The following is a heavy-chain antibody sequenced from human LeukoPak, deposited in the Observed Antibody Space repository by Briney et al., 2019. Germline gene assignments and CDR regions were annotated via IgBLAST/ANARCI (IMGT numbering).Heavy chain of an antibody. D-gene: IGHD3-9*01. CDR1: GFTFSNYA. CDR2: ISASGAAT. CDR3: AKPATYYDILTGYDN. J-gene: IGHJ4*02. Sequence: GGSLRLSCAASGFTFSNYAMSWVRQAPGKGLEWVSAISASGAATKYADSVKGRFTISRDNSKNTLFLQMDSLRAEDTAVYYCAKPATYYDILTGYDNWGQGTLVTVSS. V-gene: IGHV3-23*01.